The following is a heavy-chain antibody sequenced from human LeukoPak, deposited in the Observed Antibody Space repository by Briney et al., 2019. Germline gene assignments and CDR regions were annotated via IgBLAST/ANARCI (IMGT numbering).Heavy chain of an antibody. CDR3: ARAPRQQFTMVRGFSSYLRRNDNWFDP. CDR2: INHSGST. J-gene: IGHJ5*02. D-gene: IGHD3-10*01. Sequence: SETLSLTCAVYGGSFSGYYWSWIRQPPGKGLEWIGEINHSGSTNYNPSLKSRVTISVDTSKNQFSLKLSSVTAADTAVYYCARAPRQQFTMVRGFSSYLRRNDNWFDPWGQGTLVTVSS. V-gene: IGHV4-34*01. CDR1: GGSFSGYY.